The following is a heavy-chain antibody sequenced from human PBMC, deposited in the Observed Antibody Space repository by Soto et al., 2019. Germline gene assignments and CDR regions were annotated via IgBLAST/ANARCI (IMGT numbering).Heavy chain of an antibody. CDR3: ARDPTYYDILTGYTSGGMDV. Sequence: GGSLRLSCAASGFTFSSYGMHWVRQAPGKGLEWVAVIWYDGSNKYYADSVKGRFTISRDNSKNTLYLQTNSLRAEDTAVYYCARDPTYYDILTGYTSGGMDVWGQGTTVTVSS. J-gene: IGHJ6*02. CDR1: GFTFSSYG. CDR2: IWYDGSNK. D-gene: IGHD3-9*01. V-gene: IGHV3-33*01.